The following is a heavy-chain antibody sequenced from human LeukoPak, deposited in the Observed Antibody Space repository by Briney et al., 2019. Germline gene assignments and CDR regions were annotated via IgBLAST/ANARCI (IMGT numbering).Heavy chain of an antibody. CDR3: ARRALRYFDVSHNWFDP. CDR1: GYTFTSYG. Sequence: GASVKVSCKASGYTFTSYGISWVRQAPGQGLEWMGWISAYNGNTNYAQKLQGRDTMTTDTSTSTAYMELRSLRSDDTAAYYCARRALRYFDVSHNWFDPWGQGTLVTVSS. CDR2: ISAYNGNT. D-gene: IGHD3-9*01. V-gene: IGHV1-18*01. J-gene: IGHJ5*02.